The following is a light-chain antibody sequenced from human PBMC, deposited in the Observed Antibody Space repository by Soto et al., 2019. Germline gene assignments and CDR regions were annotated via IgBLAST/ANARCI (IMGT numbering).Light chain of an antibody. V-gene: IGLV2-23*02. J-gene: IGLJ2*01. CDR2: EVN. Sequence: SALTQPASVSGSPGQSITISCTGTNGDVGSYDLVSWYQRYPGEAPKLIIYEVNKRPSGISNRFSGSKSGNTASLTISGLQAEDEAEYDCCSYAGSNSLIFGGGTK. CDR1: NGDVGSYDL. CDR3: CSYAGSNSLI.